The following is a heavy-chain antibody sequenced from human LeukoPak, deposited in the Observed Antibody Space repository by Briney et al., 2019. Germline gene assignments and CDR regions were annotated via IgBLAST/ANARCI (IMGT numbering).Heavy chain of an antibody. CDR3: ARDHTEYYYDSSGYY. Sequence: AASVKVSCKASGYTFTSYYMHWVRQAPGQGLEWMGWISTYNGNTNYAQKLQGRVSMTTDTSTSTAYMDLRSLRSDDTAVYYCARDHTEYYYDSSGYYWGQGTMVTVSS. J-gene: IGHJ3*01. CDR1: GYTFTSYY. D-gene: IGHD3-22*01. CDR2: ISTYNGNT. V-gene: IGHV1-18*04.